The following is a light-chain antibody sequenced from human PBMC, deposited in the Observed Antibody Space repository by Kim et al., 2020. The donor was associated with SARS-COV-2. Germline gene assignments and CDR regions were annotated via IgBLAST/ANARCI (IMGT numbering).Light chain of an antibody. V-gene: IGLV3-1*01. CDR3: QAWDSSTHSYV. Sequence: SYELTQPPSVSVSPGQTASITCSGYKLGDKYVSWYQQKPGQSPVVVIYQDNQRPSGIPERFSGSNSGNTATLTISGTQGMDEADYYCQAWDSSTHSYVFGAGTKVTVL. J-gene: IGLJ1*01. CDR2: QDN. CDR1: KLGDKY.